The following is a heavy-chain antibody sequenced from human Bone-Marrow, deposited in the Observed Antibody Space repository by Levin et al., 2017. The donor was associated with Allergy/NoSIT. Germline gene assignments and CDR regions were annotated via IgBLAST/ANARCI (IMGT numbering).Heavy chain of an antibody. V-gene: IGHV1-69*13. Sequence: ASVKVSCKASGGPFNNYAINWVRQAPGPGLEWMGGIMPVLGSIYYTQKFQGRITITADGSTSTAYMELSSLRSDDTAVYYCARSSGWYPNYFDYWGQGTLVTVSS. CDR1: GGPFNNYA. CDR3: ARSSGWYPNYFDY. J-gene: IGHJ4*02. CDR2: IMPVLGSI. D-gene: IGHD6-19*01.